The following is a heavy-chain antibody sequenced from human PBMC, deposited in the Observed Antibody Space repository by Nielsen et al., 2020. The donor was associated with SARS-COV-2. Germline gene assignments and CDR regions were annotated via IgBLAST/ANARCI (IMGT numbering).Heavy chain of an antibody. J-gene: IGHJ4*02. V-gene: IGHV3-23*01. CDR2: VSASGGST. CDR1: GFTFNIYA. Sequence: GESLKISCAASGFTFNIYAMAWVRRAPGRGLQWVTGVSASGGSTYYTDSVKGRFSISRDNSKNTLFLQMHSLRVEDTAVYYCAKDLAYYGSGSLDYWGQGTLVTVSS. CDR3: AKDLAYYGSGSLDY. D-gene: IGHD3-10*01.